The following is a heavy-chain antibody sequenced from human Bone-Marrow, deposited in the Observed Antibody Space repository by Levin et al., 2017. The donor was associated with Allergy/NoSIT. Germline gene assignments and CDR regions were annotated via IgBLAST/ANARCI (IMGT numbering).Heavy chain of an antibody. CDR2: IYPGDSDT. CDR1: GYSFTSYW. CDR3: ARNPRFWSGYLVGDSWFDP. Sequence: GESLKISCKGSGYSFTSYWIGWVRQMPGKGLEWMGIIYPGDSDTRYSPSFQGQVTISADKSISTAYLQWSSLKASDTAMYYCARNPRFWSGYLVGDSWFDPWGQGTLVTVSS. J-gene: IGHJ5*02. D-gene: IGHD3-3*01. V-gene: IGHV5-51*01.